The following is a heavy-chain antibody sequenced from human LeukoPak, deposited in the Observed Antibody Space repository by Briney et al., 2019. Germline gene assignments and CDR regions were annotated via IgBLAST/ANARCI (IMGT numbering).Heavy chain of an antibody. CDR2: ISYDGSNK. D-gene: IGHD3-9*01. V-gene: IGHV3-30-3*01. Sequence: GRSLRLSCAASGFTFSSYAIHWVRQAPGKGLEWVAVISYDGSNKYYADSVKGRFTISRDNSKNTLYLQMNSLRAEDTAVYYCARAYYDILTGYYDYWGQGTLVTVSS. CDR1: GFTFSSYA. J-gene: IGHJ4*02. CDR3: ARAYYDILTGYYDY.